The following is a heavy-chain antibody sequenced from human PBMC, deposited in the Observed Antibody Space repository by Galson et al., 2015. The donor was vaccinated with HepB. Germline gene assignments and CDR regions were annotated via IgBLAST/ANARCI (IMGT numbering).Heavy chain of an antibody. V-gene: IGHV4-39*01. D-gene: IGHD4-23*01. CDR3: ARARGLLRGLQAFDI. J-gene: IGHJ3*02. CDR1: GGSISSSSYY. Sequence: ETLSLTCTVSGGSISSSSYYWGWIRQPPGKGLEWIGSIYYSGSTYYNPSLKSRVTISVDTSKNQFSLKLSSVTAADTAVYYCARARGLLRGLQAFDIWGQGTMVTVSS. CDR2: IYYSGST.